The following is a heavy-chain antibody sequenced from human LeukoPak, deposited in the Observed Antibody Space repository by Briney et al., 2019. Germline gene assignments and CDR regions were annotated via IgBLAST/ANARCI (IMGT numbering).Heavy chain of an antibody. CDR2: IYYSGTT. V-gene: IGHV4-59*08. CDR3: ARIMGRDAFDI. CDR1: GGSISSYY. Sequence: ETLSLTCTVSGGSISSYYWSWIRQPPGKGLEWIGDIYYSGTTNYNPSLKSRVTISVDTSRNQFSLKLSSVTAADTAVYYCARIMGRDAFDIWGQGTMVTVSS. J-gene: IGHJ3*02. D-gene: IGHD2-8*01.